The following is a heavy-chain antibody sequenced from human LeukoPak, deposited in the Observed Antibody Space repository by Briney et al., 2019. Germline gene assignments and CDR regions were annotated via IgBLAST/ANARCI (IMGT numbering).Heavy chain of an antibody. CDR2: INPNSGGT. CDR1: GYTFTSYG. J-gene: IGHJ4*02. D-gene: IGHD6-19*01. Sequence: ASVKVSCKASGYTFTSYGISWVRQAPGQGLEWMGWINPNSGGTNYAQKFQGRVTMTRDTSISTAYMELSRLRSDDTAVYYCAREVGSGWYNIDYWGQGTLVTVSS. CDR3: AREVGSGWYNIDY. V-gene: IGHV1-2*02.